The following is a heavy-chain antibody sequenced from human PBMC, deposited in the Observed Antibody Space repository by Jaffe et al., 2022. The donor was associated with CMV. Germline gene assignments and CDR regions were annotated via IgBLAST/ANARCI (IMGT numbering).Heavy chain of an antibody. CDR3: AREEWYYSRNKNWFDP. CDR2: IYSGGST. V-gene: IGHV3-66*01. J-gene: IGHJ5*02. Sequence: EVQLVESGGGLVQPGGSLRLSCAASGFTVSSNYMSWVRQAPGKGLEWVSVIYSGGSTYYADSVKGRFTISRDNSKNTLYLQMNSLRAEDTAVYYCAREEWYYSRNKNWFDPWGQGTLVTVSS. D-gene: IGHD6-13*01. CDR1: GFTVSSNY.